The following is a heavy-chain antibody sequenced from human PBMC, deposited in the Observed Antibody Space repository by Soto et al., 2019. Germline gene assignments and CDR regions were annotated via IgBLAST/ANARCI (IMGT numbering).Heavy chain of an antibody. J-gene: IGHJ4*02. Sequence: EVQLVESGGGLVQPGGSLRLSCAASGFTLSIYWMNWVRQAPGKGLEWVANIKQDGSEKYYVDSVEGRFTISRDNAKNSLYLQMSSLRAEDTAVYYCARDLYSSSFDYWGQGTLVTVSS. CDR3: ARDLYSSSFDY. D-gene: IGHD6-13*01. CDR1: GFTLSIYW. CDR2: IKQDGSEK. V-gene: IGHV3-7*01.